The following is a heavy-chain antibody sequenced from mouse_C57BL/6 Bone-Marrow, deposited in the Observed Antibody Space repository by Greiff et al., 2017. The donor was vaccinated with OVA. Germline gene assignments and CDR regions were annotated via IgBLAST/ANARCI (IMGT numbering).Heavy chain of an antibody. J-gene: IGHJ4*01. CDR2: SRNKANDYTT. CDR3: ARDRGDY. CDR1: GFTFSDFY. V-gene: IGHV7-1*01. Sequence: EVKLVESGGGLVQSGRSLRLSCATSGFTFSDFYMEWVRQAPGKGLEWIAASRNKANDYTTEYSASVKGRFIVSRDTSQSILYLQMNALRAEDTAIYYCARDRGDYWGQGTSVTVSS.